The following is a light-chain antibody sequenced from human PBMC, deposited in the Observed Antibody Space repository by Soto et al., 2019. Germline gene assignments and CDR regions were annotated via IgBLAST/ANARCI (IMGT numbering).Light chain of an antibody. J-gene: IGKJ4*01. Sequence: DIQMTQSPSSLSASVGDRVTITCRASQSIGRFLNWHQQKPGKPPNVLINVASTLRSGVPSRFSGSGSGTDFNLTINSLEPEDFAAYFCQQSFTTPRTVGGGTKVDIK. CDR3: QQSFTTPRT. CDR2: VAS. CDR1: QSIGRF. V-gene: IGKV1-39*01.